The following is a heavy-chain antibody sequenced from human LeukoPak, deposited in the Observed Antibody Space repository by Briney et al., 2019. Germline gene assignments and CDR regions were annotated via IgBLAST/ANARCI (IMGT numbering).Heavy chain of an antibody. CDR2: LSSSGGNT. D-gene: IGHD3-3*01. V-gene: IGHV3-23*01. CDR1: GFTFGNYA. J-gene: IGHJ5*02. Sequence: GGSLRLSCAASGFTFGNYAMNWVRQAPGKGLEWVSSLSSSGGNTNYADSAKGRFTISRDNSNNTLFPQMNSLRAGDPPVYSWAKCARSPGGGSGWCNWFDTWGQGTQVTVSS. CDR3: AKCARSPGGGSGWCNWFDT.